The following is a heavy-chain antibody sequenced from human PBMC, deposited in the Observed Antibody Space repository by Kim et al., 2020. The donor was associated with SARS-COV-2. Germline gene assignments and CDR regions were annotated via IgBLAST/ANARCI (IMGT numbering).Heavy chain of an antibody. Sequence: YAQKFQGRVTMTRDTSTGTVYMELSSLRSEDTAVYYCAREGDTAMVALDYWGQGTLVTVSS. CDR3: AREGDTAMVALDY. V-gene: IGHV1-46*01. D-gene: IGHD5-18*01. J-gene: IGHJ4*02.